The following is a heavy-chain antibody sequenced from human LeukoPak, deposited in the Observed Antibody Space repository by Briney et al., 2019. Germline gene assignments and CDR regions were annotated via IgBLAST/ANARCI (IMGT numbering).Heavy chain of an antibody. CDR3: ARGLGATHFDY. J-gene: IGHJ4*02. Sequence: SETLSLTCTVSGGSISSYYWSWIRQPPGKGLEWIGYIYYSGSTNYNPSLKSRVTISVDTSKNQFSLKLSSVTAADTAVYYCARGLGATHFDYWGQGTLVTVSS. D-gene: IGHD1-26*01. CDR2: IYYSGST. V-gene: IGHV4-59*08. CDR1: GGSISSYY.